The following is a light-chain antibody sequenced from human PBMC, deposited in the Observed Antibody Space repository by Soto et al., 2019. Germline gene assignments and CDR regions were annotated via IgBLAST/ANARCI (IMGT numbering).Light chain of an antibody. V-gene: IGLV2-14*03. CDR1: TSDVGSFNY. J-gene: IGLJ2*01. Sequence: QSVLTQPASVSGSPGQSITISCTGTTSDVGSFNYVSWYQHHPGKAPKLMIYDVSNRPSGVSNRFSGSKSGNTASLTISGLQAEDEADYYCTSYTTSSTQVFGGGTQLTVL. CDR2: DVS. CDR3: TSYTTSSTQV.